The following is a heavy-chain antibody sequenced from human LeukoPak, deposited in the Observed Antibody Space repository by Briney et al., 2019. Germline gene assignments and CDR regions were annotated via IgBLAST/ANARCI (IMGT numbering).Heavy chain of an antibody. D-gene: IGHD3-3*01. CDR1: GGSISSYY. CDR2: IYYSGST. Sequence: SETLSLTCTVSGGSISSYYWSWIRQPPGKGLEWIGYIYYSGSTYYNPSLKSRVTISVDTSKNQFSLKLSSVTAADTAVYYCASRYYDFWSGQVDYWGQGTLVTVSS. J-gene: IGHJ4*02. CDR3: ASRYYDFWSGQVDY. V-gene: IGHV4-59*12.